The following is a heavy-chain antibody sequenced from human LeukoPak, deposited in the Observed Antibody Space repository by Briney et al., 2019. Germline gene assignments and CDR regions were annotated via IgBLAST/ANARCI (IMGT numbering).Heavy chain of an antibody. CDR3: ARNFGWRPTVSAFDM. D-gene: IGHD3-16*01. V-gene: IGHV4-4*07. CDR1: GGSISSYY. J-gene: IGHJ3*02. CDR2: IYTSGST. Sequence: PSETLSLTCNVSGGSISSYYWSWIRQPAGKGLEWIGRIYTSGSTNYNPSLKSRVTMSVDTSKNQFSLRLSSVTAADTAVYYCARNFGWRPTVSAFDMWGQGTMVTVSS.